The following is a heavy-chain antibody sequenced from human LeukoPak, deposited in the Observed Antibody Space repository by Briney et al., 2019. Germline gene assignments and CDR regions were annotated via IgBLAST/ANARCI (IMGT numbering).Heavy chain of an antibody. J-gene: IGHJ5*02. CDR3: ARGVFSHWFDP. V-gene: IGHV4-38-2*02. Sequence: SETLSLTCTVSGYSISSGYYWGWIRQPPGKGLEWIGSIYHSGSTYYNPSLKSRVTISVDTSKNQCSLQLNSVTPEDTAVYYCARGVFSHWFDPWGQGTLVIVSS. CDR1: GYSISSGYY. CDR2: IYHSGST.